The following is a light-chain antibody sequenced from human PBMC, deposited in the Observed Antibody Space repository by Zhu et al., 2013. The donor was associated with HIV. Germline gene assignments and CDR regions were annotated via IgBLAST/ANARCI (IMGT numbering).Light chain of an antibody. CDR1: QGVSTY. J-gene: IGKJ3*01. CDR2: GAS. CDR3: QQTKSYPFS. Sequence: DVQMTQSPSSLSASVGDRVTITCRASQGVSTYLAWFQQRPGKAPKSLIYGASSLQSGVSSRFSGSGSGTEFALTIYGLQAEDSATYYCQQTKSYPFSFGPGTKVDV. V-gene: IGKV1-16*01.